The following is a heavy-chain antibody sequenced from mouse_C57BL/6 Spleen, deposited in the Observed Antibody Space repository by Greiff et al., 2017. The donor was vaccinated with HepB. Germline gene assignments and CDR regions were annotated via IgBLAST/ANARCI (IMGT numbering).Heavy chain of an antibody. CDR2: ISDGGSYT. CDR3: ARDDGNAMDY. Sequence: EVKLMESGGGLVKPGGSLKLSCAASGFTFSSYAMSWVRQTPEKRLEWVATISDGGSYTYYTDNVKGRFTISRDKAKNTRYLQLSHLKFEDTAMYYCARDDGNAMDYWGQGTSVTVSS. J-gene: IGHJ4*01. CDR1: GFTFSSYA. D-gene: IGHD2-3*01. V-gene: IGHV5-4*01.